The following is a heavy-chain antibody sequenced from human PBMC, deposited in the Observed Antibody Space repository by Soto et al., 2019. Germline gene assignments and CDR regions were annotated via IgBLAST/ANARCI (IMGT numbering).Heavy chain of an antibody. Sequence: GGSLRLSCAVSGFTFTNAWMNWVRQSPGKGLEWVGRIKSKIDGGTADYAAPVKGRFTISRDDSKTTMYLQMNSLKTEDTAVYYCAKSARGDYYYYGMDVWGQGTTVTVSS. V-gene: IGHV3-15*07. CDR3: AKSARGDYYYYGMDV. D-gene: IGHD3-16*01. J-gene: IGHJ6*02. CDR2: IKSKIDGGTA. CDR1: GFTFTNAW.